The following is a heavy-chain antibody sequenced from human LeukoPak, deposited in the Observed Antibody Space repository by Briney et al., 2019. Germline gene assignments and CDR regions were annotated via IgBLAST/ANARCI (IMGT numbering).Heavy chain of an antibody. J-gene: IGHJ4*02. CDR3: ASGFPLYYGSGSPLGY. D-gene: IGHD3-10*01. CDR2: IYYSGST. CDR1: GGSLSSSSYY. Sequence: SETLSLTCTVSGGSLSSSSYYWGWIRQPPGKGLEWIGSIYYSGSTYYNPSLKSRVTISVDTSKNQFSLKVSSVTAADTAVYYCASGFPLYYGSGSPLGYWGQETLGTVSS. V-gene: IGHV4-39*07.